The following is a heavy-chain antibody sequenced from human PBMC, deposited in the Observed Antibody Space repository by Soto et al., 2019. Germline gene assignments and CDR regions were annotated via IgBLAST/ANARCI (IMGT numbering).Heavy chain of an antibody. V-gene: IGHV2-5*02. CDR3: VHSRCGGDCLQSYSSHYYYGMDI. CDR2: IYWDGDR. Sequence: SGPTLVNPTQTLTLTCTFSGFSLSTGGMGVGWIRQPPGKALEWLALIYWDGDRRYRPSLMSRLTIAKDTSKIQVVLTMTNMDPVDTATYYCVHSRCGGDCLQSYSSHYYYGMDIWGQGTTVTVSS. D-gene: IGHD2-21*02. J-gene: IGHJ6*02. CDR1: GFSLSTGGMG.